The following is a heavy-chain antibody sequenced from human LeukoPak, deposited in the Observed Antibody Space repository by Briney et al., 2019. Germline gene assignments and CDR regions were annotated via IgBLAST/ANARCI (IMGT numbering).Heavy chain of an antibody. CDR3: ASDTVVADGFFHS. CDR2: IYYSGSI. D-gene: IGHD6-19*01. CDR1: GGSISSSSYY. V-gene: IGHV4-39*07. J-gene: IGHJ4*02. Sequence: PSETLSLTCTVSGGSISSSSYYWGWIRQPPGKGLEWIGSIYYSGSIYYNPSLKSRVTISVDTSKNQFSLRLSSVTAADTAVYFCASDTVVADGFFHSWGQGTLVTVSS.